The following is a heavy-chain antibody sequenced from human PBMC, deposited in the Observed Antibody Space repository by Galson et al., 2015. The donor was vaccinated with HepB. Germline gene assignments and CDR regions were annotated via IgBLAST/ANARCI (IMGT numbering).Heavy chain of an antibody. D-gene: IGHD2-2*02. CDR2: ISYDGSNK. CDR3: ARDFRFAWEPAAISNFDY. J-gene: IGHJ4*02. V-gene: IGHV3-30-3*01. CDR1: GFTFSSYA. Sequence: SLRLSCAASGFTFSSYAMHWVRQAPGKGLEWVAVISYDGSNKYYADSVKGRFTISRDNSKNTLYLQMNSLRAEDTAVYYCARDFRFAWEPAAISNFDYWGQGTLVTVSS.